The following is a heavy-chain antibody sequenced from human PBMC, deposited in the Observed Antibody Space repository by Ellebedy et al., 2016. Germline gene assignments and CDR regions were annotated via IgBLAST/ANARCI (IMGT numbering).Heavy chain of an antibody. CDR1: GGSINSSNW. CDR3: AKGLDYYGSGMSSLDA. J-gene: IGHJ3*01. D-gene: IGHD3-10*01. V-gene: IGHV4-4*02. Sequence: SETLSLTCVVSGGSINSSNWWSWVRQPPGQGLEWLGKVYHTGSTTYNPSLKSRLNISVDKSKNQLSLKLNSVTAADTALYYCAKGLDYYGSGMSSLDAWGQGTLVIVSS. CDR2: VYHTGST.